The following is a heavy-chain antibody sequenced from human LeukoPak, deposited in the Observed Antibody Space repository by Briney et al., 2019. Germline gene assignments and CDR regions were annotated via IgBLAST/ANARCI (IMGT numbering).Heavy chain of an antibody. CDR2: ISSSSTYI. J-gene: IGHJ6*04. V-gene: IGHV3-21*01. D-gene: IGHD3-3*01. CDR1: GFTFSSYS. Sequence: PGGSLRLSCAASGFTFSSYSMNWVRQAPGKGLEWVSSISSSSTYINYADSVKGRFTFSRDNAKNSLYVQMNSLRAEDTAVYYCARGYDFWSWGGPPLDVWGKGTTVTVSS. CDR3: ARGYDFWSWGGPPLDV.